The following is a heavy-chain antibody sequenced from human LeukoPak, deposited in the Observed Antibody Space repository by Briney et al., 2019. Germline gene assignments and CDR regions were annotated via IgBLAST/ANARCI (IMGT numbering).Heavy chain of an antibody. CDR3: ARAEQQLVPVY. V-gene: IGHV1-46*01. Sequence: ASVKVSCKASGYTFTSYYMHWVRQAPGQGLEWMGIINPSGGSTTYAQKFQGRVTMTRDTSTSTVYMELSSLRSEDTAVYYCARAEQQLVPVYWGQGTLVTVSS. D-gene: IGHD6-13*01. J-gene: IGHJ4*02. CDR1: GYTFTSYY. CDR2: INPSGGST.